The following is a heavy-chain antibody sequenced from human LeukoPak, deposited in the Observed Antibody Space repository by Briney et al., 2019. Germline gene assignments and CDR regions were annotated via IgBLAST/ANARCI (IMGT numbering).Heavy chain of an antibody. CDR3: TSDTYYYDSTGLGHWFDP. V-gene: IGHV1-2*02. J-gene: IGHJ5*02. Sequence: GASVKVSCKASGYTFTGYYMHWVRQAPGQGLEWMGGINPNSGGTNYAQKFQGRVTMTWDTSISTAYMELSSLRSDDTAVYYCTSDTYYYDSTGLGHWFDPWGQGTLVTVSS. D-gene: IGHD3-22*01. CDR2: INPNSGGT. CDR1: GYTFTGYY.